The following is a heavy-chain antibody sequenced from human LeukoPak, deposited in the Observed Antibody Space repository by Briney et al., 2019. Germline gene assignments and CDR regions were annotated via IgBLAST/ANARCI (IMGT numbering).Heavy chain of an antibody. V-gene: IGHV4-30-2*01. CDR2: IYHSGST. D-gene: IGHD3-10*01. J-gene: IGHJ3*02. CDR1: GGSISSGGYY. Sequence: PSQTLSLTCTVSGGSISSGGYYWSWIRQPPGKGLEWIGYIYHSGSTYYNPSLKSRVTISVDTSKDQFSLNLTSVTAADTAVYYCAREFARSNAFDIWGQGTMFTVSS. CDR3: AREFARSNAFDI.